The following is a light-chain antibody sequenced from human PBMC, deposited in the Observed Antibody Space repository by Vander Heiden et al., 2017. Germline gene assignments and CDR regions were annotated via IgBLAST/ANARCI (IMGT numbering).Light chain of an antibody. J-gene: IGLJ2*01. V-gene: IGLV6-57*01. CDR3: QTYDSGNVV. Sequence: NFMLTQPHSVSESPGKTVTISCTRSSGNIASNYVQWYQQRPGSSPTTVIYEENRRPSGVPDRFSGSIDRSSNSASLTISGLKTEDETDYYCQTYDSGNVVFGGGTKLTVL. CDR1: SGNIASNY. CDR2: EEN.